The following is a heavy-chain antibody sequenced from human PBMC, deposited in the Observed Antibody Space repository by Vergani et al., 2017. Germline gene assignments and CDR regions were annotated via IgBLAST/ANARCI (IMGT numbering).Heavy chain of an antibody. CDR3: ARDNDFWSGYYSY. J-gene: IGHJ4*02. CDR1: GYTFTSYA. V-gene: IGHV1-3*01. Sequence: QVQLVQSGAEVKKPGASVKVSCKASGYTFTSYAMHWVRQAPGQRLEWMGWINAGNGNTKYSQKFQGRVNITRDTSAITAYMELSSLRSEDTAVYYCARDNDFWSGYYSYWGQGTLVTVSS. CDR2: INAGNGNT. D-gene: IGHD3-3*01.